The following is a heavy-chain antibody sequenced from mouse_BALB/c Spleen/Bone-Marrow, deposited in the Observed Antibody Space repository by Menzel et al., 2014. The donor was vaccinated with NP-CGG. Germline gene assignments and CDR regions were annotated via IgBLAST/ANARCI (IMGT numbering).Heavy chain of an antibody. V-gene: IGHV1-74*01. CDR3: ARTFQPRRDIDY. CDR2: IDPSTSDT. J-gene: IGHJ4*01. D-gene: IGHD6-1*01. CDR1: DYTFTSYW. Sequence: QVQLQQSGPELVGPGASVKMSCKASDYTFTSYWMHWVKQRPGQGLEWIGLIDPSTSDTRLNQKFKDKVTLNVDKSSNADSMSLSSLTPESSAVYDSARTFQPRRDIDYWGQGSSVTVSS.